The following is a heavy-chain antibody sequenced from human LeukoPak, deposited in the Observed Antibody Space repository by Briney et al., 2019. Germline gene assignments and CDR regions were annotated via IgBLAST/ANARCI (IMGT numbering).Heavy chain of an antibody. CDR2: IIPIFGTA. Sequence: SVKVSCKASGYTFTSYDISWVRQAPGQGLEWMGRIIPIFGTANYAQKFQGRVTITTDESTSTAYMELSSLRSEDTAVYYCARDGGYGDYENWFDPWGQGTLVTVSS. V-gene: IGHV1-69*05. CDR1: GYTFTSYD. J-gene: IGHJ5*02. D-gene: IGHD4-17*01. CDR3: ARDGGYGDYENWFDP.